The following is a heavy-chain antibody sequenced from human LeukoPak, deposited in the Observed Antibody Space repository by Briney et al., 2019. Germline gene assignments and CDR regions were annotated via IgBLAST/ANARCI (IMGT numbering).Heavy chain of an antibody. D-gene: IGHD3-10*01. CDR3: ARGTNYGSGSYHAFDI. J-gene: IGHJ3*02. V-gene: IGHV3-11*01. CDR2: ISSSGSTI. Sequence: GGSLRLSCAASGFTFSDYYMSWIRQAPGKGLEWVSYISSSGSTIYYADSVKGRFTISRDNAKNSLYLQMNSLRAEDTAVYYCARGTNYGSGSYHAFDIWGQGTMVTVSS. CDR1: GFTFSDYY.